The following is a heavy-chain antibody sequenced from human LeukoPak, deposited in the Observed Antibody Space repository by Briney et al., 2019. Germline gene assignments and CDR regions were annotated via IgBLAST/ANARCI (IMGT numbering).Heavy chain of an antibody. CDR3: AREGLGAAAGTFDY. D-gene: IGHD6-13*01. CDR1: GFTSSAYA. Sequence: GGSLRLSCSASGFTSSAYAMYWVRQAPGKGLEYVSGISNNGGSSFYADSVKGRFTISRDNSKNTLSLQMNSLRAEDTAVYYCAREGLGAAAGTFDYWGQGTLVTVSS. V-gene: IGHV3-64*04. CDR2: ISNNGGSS. J-gene: IGHJ4*02.